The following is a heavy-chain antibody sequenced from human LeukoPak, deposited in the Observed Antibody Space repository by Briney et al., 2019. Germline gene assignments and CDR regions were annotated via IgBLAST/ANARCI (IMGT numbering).Heavy chain of an antibody. CDR1: GFTFSSYS. D-gene: IGHD3-10*01. CDR3: AKDHITMVRGVMDY. Sequence: SGGSLRLSCAASGFTFSSYSMNWVRQAPGKGLEWVAFIRYDGSNKYYADSVKGRFTISRDNSKNTLYLQMNSLRAEDTAVYYCAKDHITMVRGVMDYWGQGTLVTVSS. V-gene: IGHV3-30*02. CDR2: IRYDGSNK. J-gene: IGHJ4*02.